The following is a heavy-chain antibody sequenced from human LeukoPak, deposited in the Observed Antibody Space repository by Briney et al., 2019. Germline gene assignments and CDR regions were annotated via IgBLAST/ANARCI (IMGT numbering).Heavy chain of an antibody. CDR3: ARDWDRGIDY. V-gene: IGHV3-21*01. CDR2: ISSSRSYI. J-gene: IGHJ4*02. CDR1: GFTFSSYS. D-gene: IGHD1-26*01. Sequence: GGSLRLSCAASGFTFSSYSMNWVRQAPGKGLEWVSSISSSRSYIYYAYSVKGRFTISRDNAKSSLYQQMNSLRAEGTAVYYCARDWDRGIDYWGQGTLVTVSS.